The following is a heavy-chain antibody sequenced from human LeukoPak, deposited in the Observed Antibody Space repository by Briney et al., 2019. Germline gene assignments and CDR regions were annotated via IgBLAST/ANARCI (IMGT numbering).Heavy chain of an antibody. V-gene: IGHV4-39*01. J-gene: IGHJ6*03. CDR1: GGSISSSSYY. D-gene: IGHD5-12*01. Sequence: SETLSLTCTVSGGSISSSSYYWGWIRQPPGKGLEWIGSIYYSGSTYYNPSLKSRVTISVDTSKNQFSLKLSSVTAADTAVYYCARHVSGYDLDYYYYMDVWGKGTTVTVSS. CDR3: ARHVSGYDLDYYYYMDV. CDR2: IYYSGST.